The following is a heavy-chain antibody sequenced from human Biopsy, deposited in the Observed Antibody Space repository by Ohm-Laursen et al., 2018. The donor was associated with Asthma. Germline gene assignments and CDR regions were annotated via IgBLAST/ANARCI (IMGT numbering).Heavy chain of an antibody. Sequence: SQTLSLTCSVAGGSISISGFYWGWIRQPPGKGLEWIGSIHYSGSTYFNPSLKSRVTIFVDTSKNQFSLKVDSVTAADTAVYYCAGLTGNFRIDYWGQGTLVTVSS. D-gene: IGHD4-23*01. CDR3: AGLTGNFRIDY. CDR1: GGSISISGFY. V-gene: IGHV4-39*01. CDR2: IHYSGST. J-gene: IGHJ4*02.